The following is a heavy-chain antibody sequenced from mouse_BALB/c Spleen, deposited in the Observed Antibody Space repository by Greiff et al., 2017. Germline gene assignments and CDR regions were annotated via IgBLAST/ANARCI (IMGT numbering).Heavy chain of an antibody. Sequence: EVKLMESGGGLVQPGGSLKLSCAASGFTFSSYGMSWVRQTPDKRLELVATINSNGGSTYYPDSVKGRFTISRDNAKNTLYLQMSSLKSEATAMYYCAGGYGFAYWGQGTLVTVSA. D-gene: IGHD1-2*01. CDR2: INSNGGST. CDR1: GFTFSSYG. CDR3: AGGYGFAY. V-gene: IGHV5-6-3*01. J-gene: IGHJ3*01.